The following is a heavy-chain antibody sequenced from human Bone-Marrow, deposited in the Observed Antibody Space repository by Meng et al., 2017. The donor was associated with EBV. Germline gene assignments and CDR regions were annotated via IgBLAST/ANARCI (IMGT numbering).Heavy chain of an antibody. D-gene: IGHD6-19*01. V-gene: IGHV3-21*01. CDR3: ARDVAVAGTGYYFDY. J-gene: IGHJ4*02. CDR2: ISSSSSYI. CDR1: GFTFSSYS. Sequence: EVQLVESGGGLVKPGGSLRLSWSGSGFTFSSYSMNWVRQAPGKGLEWVSSISSSSSYIYYADSVKGRFTISRDNAKNSLYLQMNSLRAEDTAVYYCARDVAVAGTGYYFDYWGQGTLVTVSS.